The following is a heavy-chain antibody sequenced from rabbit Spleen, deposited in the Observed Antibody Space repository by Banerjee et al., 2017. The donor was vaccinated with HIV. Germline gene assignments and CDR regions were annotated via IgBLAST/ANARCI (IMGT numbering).Heavy chain of an antibody. CDR1: GFSFSDRDV. CDR2: INTATGKA. J-gene: IGHJ6*01. V-gene: IGHV1S45*01. D-gene: IGHD8-1*01. Sequence: QEHLEESGGGLVKPEGSLTLTCKASGFSFSDRDVMCWVRQAPGKGLEWIACINTATGKAVYASWAKGRFTISKTSSTTVTLKMSSLTAADTATYFCARDTGTSFSTYGMDLWGQGTLVTVS. CDR3: ARDTGTSFSTYGMDL.